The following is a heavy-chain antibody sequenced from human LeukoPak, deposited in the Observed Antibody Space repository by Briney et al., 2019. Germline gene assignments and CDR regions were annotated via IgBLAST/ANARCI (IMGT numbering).Heavy chain of an antibody. Sequence: SETLSLTCSVSGASISSYYWSWIRQPPGKGLEWIGYIYYSGSTNYNPSLKSRVTISVDTSKKQFSLKLSSVTAADTAVYYCAGASVRDIVVIPGAPNYYYMDVWGKGTTVTVSS. CDR2: IYYSGST. CDR3: AGASVRDIVVIPGAPNYYYMDV. CDR1: GASISSYY. V-gene: IGHV4-59*01. J-gene: IGHJ6*03. D-gene: IGHD2-2*01.